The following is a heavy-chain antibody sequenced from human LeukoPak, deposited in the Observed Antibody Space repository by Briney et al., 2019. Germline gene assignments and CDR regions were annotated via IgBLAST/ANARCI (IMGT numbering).Heavy chain of an antibody. J-gene: IGHJ3*02. D-gene: IGHD6-19*01. CDR1: GVPFNSYS. V-gene: IGHV3-30-3*01. CDR3: ARDSGWHRRDDAFDI. Sequence: GGAPGLSFSAPGVPFNSYSMHWGRPAPRKGVGGGGGISYDGSNKYYADSVKGRFTISRDNSKNTLYLQMNSLRAEDTAVYYCARDSGWHRRDDAFDIWGQGTMVTVSS. CDR2: ISYDGSNK.